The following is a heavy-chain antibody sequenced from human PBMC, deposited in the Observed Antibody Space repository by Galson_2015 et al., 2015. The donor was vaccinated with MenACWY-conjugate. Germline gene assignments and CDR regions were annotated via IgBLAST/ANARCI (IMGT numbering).Heavy chain of an antibody. CDR2: IKSKTDGGTT. J-gene: IGHJ4*02. V-gene: IGHV3-15*01. CDR3: TTKPPGYCSGGSCYSGYY. Sequence: SLRLSCAASGFTFSNAWMSWVRQAPGKGLEWVGRIKSKTDGGTTDYAAPVKGRVTISRDDSKNTLYLQMNSLKTEDTAVYYCTTKPPGYCSGGSCYSGYYWGQGTLVTVSS. CDR1: GFTFSNAW. D-gene: IGHD2-15*01.